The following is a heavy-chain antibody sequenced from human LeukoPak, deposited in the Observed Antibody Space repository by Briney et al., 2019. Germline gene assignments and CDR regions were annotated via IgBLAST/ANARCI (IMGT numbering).Heavy chain of an antibody. Sequence: PGGPLRLSCAASGYSVTTNYMTWVRQAPGKGLEWVSLLYASGFTQYADSVKGRFTISRDSSKNTLYLQMDNLRMEGTAVYYCARFASSVSSHPVDYWGQGTLVTVSS. CDR3: ARFASSVSSHPVDY. V-gene: IGHV3-66*01. CDR2: LYASGFT. D-gene: IGHD3-22*01. CDR1: GYSVTTNY. J-gene: IGHJ4*02.